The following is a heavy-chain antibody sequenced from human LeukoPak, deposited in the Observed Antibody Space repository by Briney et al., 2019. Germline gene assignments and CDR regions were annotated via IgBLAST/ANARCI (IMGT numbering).Heavy chain of an antibody. CDR3: ARAPSPLKTTVTTGDDY. V-gene: IGHV3-66*01. CDR2: IYSGGTT. J-gene: IGHJ4*02. CDR1: GFTVTNNY. D-gene: IGHD4-17*01. Sequence: GGSLRLSCAGSGFTVTNNYMSWVRQAPGKGLEWVSIIYSGGTTYYADSVKGRFTISRDNSKNTLYLQMNSLRAEDTAVYYCARAPSPLKTTVTTGDDYWGQGILVTVSS.